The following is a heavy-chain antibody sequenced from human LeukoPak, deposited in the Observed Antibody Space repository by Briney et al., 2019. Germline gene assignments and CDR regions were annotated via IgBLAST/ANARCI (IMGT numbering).Heavy chain of an antibody. J-gene: IGHJ5*02. CDR3: AGVVGATGGGEFDP. CDR1: GGSISSGSYY. V-gene: IGHV4-61*02. CDR2: IYTSGST. Sequence: PSQTLSLTCTVSGGSISSGSYYWSWIRQPAGKGLEWIGRIYTSGSTNYNPSLKSRVTISVDTSKNQFSLKLSSVTAADTAVYYCAGVVGATGGGEFDPWGQGTLVTVSS. D-gene: IGHD1-26*01.